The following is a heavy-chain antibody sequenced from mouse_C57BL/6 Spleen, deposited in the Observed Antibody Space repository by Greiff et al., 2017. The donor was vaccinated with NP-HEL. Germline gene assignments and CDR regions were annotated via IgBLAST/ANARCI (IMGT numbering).Heavy chain of an antibody. D-gene: IGHD3-1*01. V-gene: IGHV10-3*01. J-gene: IGHJ2*01. Sequence: EVHLVESGGGLVQPKGSLKLSCAASGFTFNTYAMHWVRQAPGKGLEWVARIRSKSSNYATYYADSVKDRFTISRDDSQSVLYLQMNNLKTADTAMYYCVREGRHSAVYGYFDYWGKGTTLTVSS. CDR3: VREGRHSAVYGYFDY. CDR1: GFTFNTYA. CDR2: IRSKSSNYAT.